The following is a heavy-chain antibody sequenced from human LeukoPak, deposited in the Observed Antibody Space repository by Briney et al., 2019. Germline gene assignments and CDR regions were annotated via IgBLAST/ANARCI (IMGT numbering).Heavy chain of an antibody. Sequence: ASVKVSCKASGYTFTGYYMHWVRQAPGQGLEWMGWINPNRGGTNYAQKFQGRVTMTRDTSIRTAYMELSRLRSDDTAVYYCASQTRKDYYGAFDIWGQGTMVTVSS. D-gene: IGHD3-10*01. V-gene: IGHV1-2*02. CDR1: GYTFTGYY. CDR2: INPNRGGT. J-gene: IGHJ3*02. CDR3: ASQTRKDYYGAFDI.